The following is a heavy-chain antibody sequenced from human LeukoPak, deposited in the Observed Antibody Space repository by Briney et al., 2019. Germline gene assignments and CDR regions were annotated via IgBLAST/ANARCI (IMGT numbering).Heavy chain of an antibody. V-gene: IGHV3-48*01. D-gene: IGHD5-24*01. J-gene: IGHJ4*02. CDR1: GFTFSDYS. CDR3: ARDYKYAFDN. Sequence: GGSLRLSCAASGFTFSDYSMNWVRQAPGKGLEWISYIGIDSGNTNYADSVKGRFTISGDKAKNSLYLQMNSLRVEDTAVYYCARDYKYAFDNWGQGTLVIVSS. CDR2: IGIDSGNT.